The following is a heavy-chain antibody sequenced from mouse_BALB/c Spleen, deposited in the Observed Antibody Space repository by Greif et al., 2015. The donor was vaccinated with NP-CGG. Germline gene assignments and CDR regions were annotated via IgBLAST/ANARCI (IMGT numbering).Heavy chain of an antibody. CDR1: GFTFSSFG. CDR3: ARGYGEGAMDY. J-gene: IGHJ4*01. D-gene: IGHD2-14*01. CDR2: ISSGSSTI. Sequence: EVQGVESGGGLVQPGGSRKLSCAASGFTFSSFGMHWVRQAPEKGLEWVAYISSGSSTIYYADTVKGRFTISRDNPKNTLFLQMTSLRSEDTAMYYCARGYGEGAMDYWGQGTSVTVSS. V-gene: IGHV5-17*02.